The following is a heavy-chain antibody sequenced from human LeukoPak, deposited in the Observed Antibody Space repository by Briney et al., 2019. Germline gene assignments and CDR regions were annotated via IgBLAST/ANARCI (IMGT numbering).Heavy chain of an antibody. Sequence: PAETLSLTCTVYGGSFRGFYWSWVRQPPGKGLEWHGEISSSGNTNYNPSLKSRATLSVDTSNNPFSLRLTSVTAADPAVFYLARWFTSRFFDYWGQGTLDSVSS. J-gene: IGHJ4*02. CDR3: ARWFTSRFFDY. CDR2: ISSSGNT. V-gene: IGHV4-34*01. D-gene: IGHD3-10*01. CDR1: GGSFRGFY.